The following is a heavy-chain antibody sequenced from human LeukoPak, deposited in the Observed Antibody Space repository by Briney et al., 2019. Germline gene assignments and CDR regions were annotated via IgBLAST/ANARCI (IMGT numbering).Heavy chain of an antibody. CDR3: AKRTIKGLTVTPDY. J-gene: IGHJ4*02. CDR2: ISGSGGST. V-gene: IGHV3-23*01. CDR1: GFGVHTFA. Sequence: PGGSLRLSCAVSGFGVHTFAMSWVRQAPGKGLEWVSAISGSGGSTYYADSVKGRFTISRDNSKNTLYLQMNSLRAEDTAVYYCAKRTIKGLTVTPDYWGQGTLVTVSS. D-gene: IGHD4-11*01.